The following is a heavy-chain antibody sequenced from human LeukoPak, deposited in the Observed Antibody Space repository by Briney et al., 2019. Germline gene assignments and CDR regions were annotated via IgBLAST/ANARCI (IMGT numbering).Heavy chain of an antibody. Sequence: GASVKVSCKASGYTFTDYSMHWVRQAPGQGLEWMGWINPNSGDTDYAQKFQGRVTMTRDTPISTAYLEVSRLTSDDTAVYFCARDAIAAAGAGAWGQGTLVTVSS. CDR3: ARDAIAAAGAGA. D-gene: IGHD6-13*01. CDR2: INPNSGDT. J-gene: IGHJ4*02. CDR1: GYTFTDYS. V-gene: IGHV1-2*02.